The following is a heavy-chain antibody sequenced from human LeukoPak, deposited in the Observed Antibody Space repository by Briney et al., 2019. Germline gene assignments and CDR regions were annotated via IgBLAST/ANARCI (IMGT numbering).Heavy chain of an antibody. CDR3: ARCIAVAGKYGMDV. D-gene: IGHD6-19*01. J-gene: IGHJ6*02. V-gene: IGHV7-4-1*02. CDR2: INTNTGNP. CDR1: RYTFTSYA. Sequence: ASVKVSCKASRYTFTSYAMNWVRQAPGQGREWMGWINTNTGNPTYAQGFTGRFVFSLDTSVSTAYLQISSLKAEDTAVYYCARCIAVAGKYGMDVWGQGTTVTVSS.